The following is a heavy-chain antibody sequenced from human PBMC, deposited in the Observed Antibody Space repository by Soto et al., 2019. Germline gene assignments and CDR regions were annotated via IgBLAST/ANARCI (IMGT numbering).Heavy chain of an antibody. D-gene: IGHD3-10*02. CDR3: ARRQTMLFLDT. CDR2: ISSRASYT. CDR1: GFNFSNYY. Sequence: QLVEIGGGLVNPGESLRLSCAASGFNFSNYYMAWVRQAPGKGLGWISYISSRASYTKYADTVEGRFTVSRDNANGSLYLQMNSLRVEDTGIYYCARRQTMLFLDTWGQGTLVTVSS. V-gene: IGHV3-11*06. J-gene: IGHJ5*02.